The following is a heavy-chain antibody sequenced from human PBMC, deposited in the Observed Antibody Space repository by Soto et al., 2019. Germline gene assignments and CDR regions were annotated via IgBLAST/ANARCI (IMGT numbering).Heavy chain of an antibody. CDR3: ARDQAYCTNGVCPRWFDP. D-gene: IGHD2-8*01. CDR2: IYHSGST. V-gene: IGHV4-4*02. J-gene: IGHJ5*02. Sequence: SETLSLTCAVSSGSISSSNWWSWVRQPPGKGLEWIGEIYHSGSTNYNPSLKSRVTISVDKSKNQFSLKLSSVTAADTAVYYCARDQAYCTNGVCPRWFDPWGQGTLVTVSS. CDR1: SGSISSSNW.